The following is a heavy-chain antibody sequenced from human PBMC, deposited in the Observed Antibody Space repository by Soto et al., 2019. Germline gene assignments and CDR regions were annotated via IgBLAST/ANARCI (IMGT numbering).Heavy chain of an antibody. D-gene: IGHD2-21*02. CDR3: ARASAGDDSAGAMDV. V-gene: IGHV4-4*02. Sequence: QVQLQESGPGLVKPAGILSLTCAVSGGSITSSNWWSWVRQPPGKGLEWIGEIYHSGSTNYKPSLKSRVTISVDKSENQFALKLGSVTAADTAVYYCARASAGDDSAGAMDVWGQGTTVTVSS. CDR1: GGSITSSNW. CDR2: IYHSGST. J-gene: IGHJ6*02.